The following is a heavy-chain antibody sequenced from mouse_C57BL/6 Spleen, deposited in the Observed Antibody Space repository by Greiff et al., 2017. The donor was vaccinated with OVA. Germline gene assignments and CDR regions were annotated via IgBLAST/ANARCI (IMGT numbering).Heavy chain of an antibody. J-gene: IGHJ1*03. CDR1: GYTFTSYW. CDR3: ARSRDYYGSSYGYFDV. V-gene: IGHV1-64*01. D-gene: IGHD1-1*01. CDR2: IHPNSGST. Sequence: QVQLKQPGAELVKPGASVKLSCKASGYTFTSYWMHWVKQRPGQGLEWIGMIHPNSGSTNYNEKFKSKATLTVDESSSTAYMQLSSLTSEDSAVYYCARSRDYYGSSYGYFDVWGTGTTVTVSS.